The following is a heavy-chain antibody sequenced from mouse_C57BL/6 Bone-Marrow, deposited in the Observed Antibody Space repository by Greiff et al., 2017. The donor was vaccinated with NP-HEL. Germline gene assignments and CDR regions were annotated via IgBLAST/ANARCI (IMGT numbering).Heavy chain of an antibody. CDR3: ATAQATPYYFDY. V-gene: IGHV1-81*01. D-gene: IGHD3-2*02. J-gene: IGHJ2*01. CDR1: GYTFTSYG. CDR2: IYPRSGNT. Sequence: VQLQQSGAELARPGASVKLSCKASGYTFTSYGISWVKQRTGQGLEWIGEIYPRSGNTYYNEKFKGKATLTADKSSSTAYMELRSLTSEDSAVYFCATAQATPYYFDYWGQGTTLTVSS.